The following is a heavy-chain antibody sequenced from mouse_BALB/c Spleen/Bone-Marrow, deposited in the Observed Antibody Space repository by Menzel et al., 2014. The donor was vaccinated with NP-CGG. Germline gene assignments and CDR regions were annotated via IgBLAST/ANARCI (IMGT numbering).Heavy chain of an antibody. CDR1: GYSFTGYT. V-gene: IGHV1-18*01. CDR3: ARRDYYDYAWFAY. J-gene: IGHJ3*01. CDR2: INPYNGGT. Sequence: VQLQQPGPALVKPGASMKISCKASGYSFTGYTMNWGKQSHGKNLEWIGLINPYNGGTTYNQKFKGKATLTVDKSSSTAYMELLSLTSEDSAVYYCARRDYYDYAWFAYWGQGTLVTVSA. D-gene: IGHD2-4*01.